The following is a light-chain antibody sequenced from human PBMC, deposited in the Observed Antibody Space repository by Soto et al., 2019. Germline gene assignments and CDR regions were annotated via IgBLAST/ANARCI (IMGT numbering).Light chain of an antibody. CDR1: SSDIGSYDH. V-gene: IGLV2-14*03. J-gene: IGLJ1*01. CDR3: CSFAGSYTYV. Sequence: QSVLTQPASVSGSPGQSITISCSGTSSDIGSYDHVAWYQQFPGKSPKLIIYAVSDRPSGVSDRFSGSKSGISASLTISGLQTEDEADYSCCSFAGSYTYVFGGGTKVTVL. CDR2: AVS.